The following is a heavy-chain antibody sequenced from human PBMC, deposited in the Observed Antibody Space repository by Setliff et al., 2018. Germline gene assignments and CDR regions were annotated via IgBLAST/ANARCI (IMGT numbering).Heavy chain of an antibody. CDR1: GGTFSSYA. V-gene: IGHV1-69*13. CDR2: IIPMFGT. J-gene: IGHJ6*03. D-gene: IGHD3-10*01. Sequence: VASVKVSCKASGGTFSSYAISWVRQAPGQGLEWMGGIIPMFGTNYAQKFQGRVTITADESTSTAYMELSSLGSENTAVYYCAGGQPLVRKYYYYMDVWGKGTTVTVSS. CDR3: AGGQPLVRKYYYYMDV.